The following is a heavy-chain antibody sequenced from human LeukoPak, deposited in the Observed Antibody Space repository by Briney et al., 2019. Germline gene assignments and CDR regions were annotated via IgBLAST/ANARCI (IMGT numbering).Heavy chain of an antibody. CDR3: ARGVVHYYGSGTLPANWFDP. D-gene: IGHD3-10*01. V-gene: IGHV1-2*02. CDR2: INPNSGGT. J-gene: IGHJ5*02. Sequence: ASVKVSCKASGYTFTGYYMHWVRQAPGQGLEWMGWINPNSGGTNYAQKFQGRVTMTRDTSISTAYMELSRLRSDDTAVYYCARGVVHYYGSGTLPANWFDPWGQGTLVTVSS. CDR1: GYTFTGYY.